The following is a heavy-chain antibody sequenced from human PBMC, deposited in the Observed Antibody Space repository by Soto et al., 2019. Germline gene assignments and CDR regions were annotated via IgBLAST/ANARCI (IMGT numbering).Heavy chain of an antibody. CDR3: ARDRVVSAYDFTWFYS. J-gene: IGHJ5*01. V-gene: IGHV1-2*04. CDR2: INPNSGGT. D-gene: IGHD5-12*01. Sequence: QVQLVQSGAEVRKPGASVKVSCKASGFNFTDHYMHWVRQAPGQGLEWMGWINPNSGGTKYAQNFQDWVTMTRDTSVSTMYMELRRLRSDDTAVYYCARDRVVSAYDFTWFYSWGQGTLVTVSS. CDR1: GFNFTDHY.